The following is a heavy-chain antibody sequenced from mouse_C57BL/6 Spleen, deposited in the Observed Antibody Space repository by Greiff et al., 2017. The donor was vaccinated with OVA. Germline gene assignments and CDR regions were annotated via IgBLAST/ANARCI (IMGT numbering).Heavy chain of an antibody. V-gene: IGHV1-9*01. CDR3: AGYGSSSPYFDY. Sequence: QVHVKQSGAELMKPGASVKLSCKASGYTFTGYWIKWVKQRPGHGLEWIGEFLPGSGSTNYNEKFKGQATFTADQSSNTAYMQLISLTTDDSAIYYCAGYGSSSPYFDYWGQGTTLTVSS. CDR1: GYTFTGYW. CDR2: FLPGSGST. J-gene: IGHJ2*01. D-gene: IGHD1-1*01.